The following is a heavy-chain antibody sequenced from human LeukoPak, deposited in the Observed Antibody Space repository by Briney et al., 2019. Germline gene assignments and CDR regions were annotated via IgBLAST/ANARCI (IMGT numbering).Heavy chain of an antibody. CDR1: GFTFTNYD. Sequence: ASVKVSCKATGFTFTNYDINWVRQAPGLGLEWMGWMNPIKGSAGYAQKFRGRVTMTRDTSISTAYMELRSLTPEDTAVYYCVRDGEGVAISVNFWFAPWGQGTQVTVSS. J-gene: IGHJ5*02. CDR3: VRDGEGVAISVNFWFAP. D-gene: IGHD3-10*01. CDR2: MNPIKGSA. V-gene: IGHV1-8*01.